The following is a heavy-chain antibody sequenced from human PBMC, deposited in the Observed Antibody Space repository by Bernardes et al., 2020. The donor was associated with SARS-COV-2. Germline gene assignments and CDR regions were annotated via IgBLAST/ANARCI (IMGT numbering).Heavy chain of an antibody. Sequence: GGSLRLSCAASGFTFRSYAMSWVRQAPGKGLEWVSAISGSGGSTYYADSVKGRFTISRDNSKNTLYLQMNSLRAEDTAVYYCAKDRMADSGWYQEYYFDYWGQGTLVTVSS. CDR2: ISGSGGST. D-gene: IGHD6-19*01. CDR3: AKDRMADSGWYQEYYFDY. V-gene: IGHV3-23*01. J-gene: IGHJ4*02. CDR1: GFTFRSYA.